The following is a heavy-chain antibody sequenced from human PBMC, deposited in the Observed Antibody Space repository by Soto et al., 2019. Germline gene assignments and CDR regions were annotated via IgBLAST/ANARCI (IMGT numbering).Heavy chain of an antibody. V-gene: IGHV4-34*01. J-gene: IGHJ4*02. D-gene: IGHD6-13*01. CDR3: ARGDGAAAGPYFDY. Sequence: QGQLQQWGAGLLKPSETLSLTCAVYGGSFSGYYWSWIRQPPGKGLEWIGEINHSGSTNYNPSLKSRVTISVDTSKNQFSLKLSSVTAADTAVYYCARGDGAAAGPYFDYWGQGTLVTVSS. CDR1: GGSFSGYY. CDR2: INHSGST.